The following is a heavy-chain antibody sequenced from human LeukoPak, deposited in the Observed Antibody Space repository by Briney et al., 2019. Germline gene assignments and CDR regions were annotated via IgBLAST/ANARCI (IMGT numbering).Heavy chain of an antibody. CDR3: ARDFSRITIFDLDY. V-gene: IGHV3-21*01. Sequence: GGSLRLSCAASGFPFSSFSINWVRQAPGKGLEWVSSIGSSSNYMYYADSVKGRFTISRDNAKNSLYLQMNSLRAEDTAVYYCARDFSRITIFDLDYWGQGTLVTVSS. J-gene: IGHJ4*02. CDR1: GFPFSSFS. D-gene: IGHD3-3*01. CDR2: IGSSSNYM.